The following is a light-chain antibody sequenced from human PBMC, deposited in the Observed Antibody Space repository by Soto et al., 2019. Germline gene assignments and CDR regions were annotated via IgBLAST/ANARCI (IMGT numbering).Light chain of an antibody. CDR1: QDIKNY. J-gene: IGKJ4*01. V-gene: IGKV1-33*01. CDR3: QQYDNLPLT. Sequence: DIQMTQSPSSLSASVGDRVTITCQASQDIKNYLNWYQQKSGKAPKLLIYDASDLETGVPSRFSGSGSGTDFTFTINILQPEDIATYYCQQYDNLPLTFGGGTKVEIK. CDR2: DAS.